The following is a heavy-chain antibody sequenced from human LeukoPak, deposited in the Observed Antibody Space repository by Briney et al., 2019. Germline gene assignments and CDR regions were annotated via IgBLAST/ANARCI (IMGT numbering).Heavy chain of an antibody. CDR1: GFTFSSYA. J-gene: IGHJ4*02. D-gene: IGHD3-3*01. V-gene: IGHV3-30-3*01. Sequence: GRSLRLSCAASGFTFSSYAMHWVRQAPGKGLEWVAVISYDGSNKYYADSVKGRFTISRDNSKNTLYLQMNSLRAEDTAVYYCARGLLTGPDYDFWSGTFDYWGQGTLVTVSS. CDR3: ARGLLTGPDYDFWSGTFDY. CDR2: ISYDGSNK.